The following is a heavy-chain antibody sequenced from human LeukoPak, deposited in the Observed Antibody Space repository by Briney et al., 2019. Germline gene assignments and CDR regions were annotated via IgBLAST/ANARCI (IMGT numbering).Heavy chain of an antibody. D-gene: IGHD6-13*01. CDR2: IKQDGSEK. J-gene: IGHJ4*02. CDR3: AKDQVYSSSWGLFDY. V-gene: IGHV3-7*01. Sequence: GGSLRLSCAASGFTFSSYWMSWVRQAPGKGLEWVANIKQDGSEKYYVDSVKGRFTISRDNSKNTLYLQMNSLRAEDTAVYYCAKDQVYSSSWGLFDYWGQGTLVTVSS. CDR1: GFTFSSYW.